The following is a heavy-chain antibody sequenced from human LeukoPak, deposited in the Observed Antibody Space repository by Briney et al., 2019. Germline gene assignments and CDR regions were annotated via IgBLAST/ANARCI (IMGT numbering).Heavy chain of an antibody. CDR3: AKASWVSSADAVL. CDR2: LRGNGDT. J-gene: IGHJ4*02. CDR1: GFTFSSYA. D-gene: IGHD3-16*01. V-gene: IGHV3-23*01. Sequence: GGSLTLSCTASGFTFSSYAMSWVREAPARALEWVSSLRGNGDTFYADFVKGRFTLSRDESKNTVYLQLNNLRVEDTAVYYCAKASWVSSADAVLWGQGTVVTVSS.